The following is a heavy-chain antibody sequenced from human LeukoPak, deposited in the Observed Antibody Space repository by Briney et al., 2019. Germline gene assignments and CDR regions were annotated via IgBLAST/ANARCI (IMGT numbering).Heavy chain of an antibody. CDR1: GFTFSADV. J-gene: IGHJ6*02. CDR2: ISESGGKT. CDR3: ARVSGKILIWPQPFGDGMDV. V-gene: IGHV3-23*01. D-gene: IGHD2-8*01. Sequence: GGSLRLSCAASGFTFSADVVSWVRQAPGEGLECVSAISESGGKTYYADSVKGRFTISRDNSKNMLYMQMNSLKAEDTAVYYCARVSGKILIWPQPFGDGMDVWGQGTTVTVSS.